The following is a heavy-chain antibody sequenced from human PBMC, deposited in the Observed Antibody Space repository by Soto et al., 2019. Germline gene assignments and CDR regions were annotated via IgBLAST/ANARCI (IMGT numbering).Heavy chain of an antibody. J-gene: IGHJ4*02. V-gene: IGHV3-30-3*01. Sequence: GGSLRLSCAASGFTFSSYAMHWVRQAPGKGLEWVAVISYDGSNKYYADSVKGRFTISRDNSKNTLYLQMNSLRAEDTAVYYCARATVKDGEGYWGQGTLVTVSS. CDR2: ISYDGSNK. CDR1: GFTFSSYA. CDR3: ARATVKDGEGY. D-gene: IGHD4-17*01.